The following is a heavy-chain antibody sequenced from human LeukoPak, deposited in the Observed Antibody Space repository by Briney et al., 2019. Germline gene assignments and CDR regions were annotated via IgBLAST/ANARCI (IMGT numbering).Heavy chain of an antibody. CDR3: ARGLFDY. CDR2: INHSGST. J-gene: IGHJ4*02. Sequence: SETLSLTCAVYGGSFSGYYWSWIRQPPGKGLEWIGEINHSGSTNYNPSLKSRVTISVDTSKNQFSLKLSSVIAADTAVYYCARGLFDYWGQGTLVTVSS. CDR1: GGSFSGYY. V-gene: IGHV4-34*01.